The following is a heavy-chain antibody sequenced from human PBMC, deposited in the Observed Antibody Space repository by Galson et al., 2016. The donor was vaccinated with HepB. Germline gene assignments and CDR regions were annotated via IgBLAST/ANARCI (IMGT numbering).Heavy chain of an antibody. CDR1: GFTFSSYA. Sequence: SLRLSCAASGFTFSSYAMSWVRQAPGKGLEWVSAVTSSGDKTYYADSVEGRFTISRDNSKNTLYLQMNGLRAEDTALYYCAKTQNSSSWPFDYWGQGTLVSVSS. V-gene: IGHV3-23*01. D-gene: IGHD6-13*01. CDR3: AKTQNSSSWPFDY. J-gene: IGHJ4*02. CDR2: VTSSGDKT.